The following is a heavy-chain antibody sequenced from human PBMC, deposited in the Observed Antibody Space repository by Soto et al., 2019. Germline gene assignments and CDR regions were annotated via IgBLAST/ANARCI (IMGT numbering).Heavy chain of an antibody. Sequence: QVQLVQSGAEVKKPGSSVKVSCKASGGTFSSYAISWVRQAPGQGHEWMGGIIPIFGTANYAQKLQGRVTITADESTSTAYMELSSLRSEDTAVYYCARDIYYDSSGYYYYYGMDVWGQGTTVTVSS. CDR1: GGTFSSYA. D-gene: IGHD3-22*01. V-gene: IGHV1-69*01. CDR3: ARDIYYDSSGYYYYYGMDV. CDR2: IIPIFGTA. J-gene: IGHJ6*02.